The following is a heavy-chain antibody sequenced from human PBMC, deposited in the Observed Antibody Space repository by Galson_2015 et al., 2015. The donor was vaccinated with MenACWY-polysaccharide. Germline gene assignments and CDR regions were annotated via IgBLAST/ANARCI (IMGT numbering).Heavy chain of an antibody. CDR1: GFALNGYS. Sequence: SLRLSCAASGFALNGYSVNWVRQAPGKGLEWVSSISGEHVDGFYVESVKGRFTTSRDNPKNTLFLQMNNLRAEDTATYYCVKFQGHPHFDYHMDAWGKGATVTVSS. CDR2: ISGEHVDG. V-gene: IGHV3-21*04. D-gene: IGHD2/OR15-2a*01. CDR3: VKFQGHPHFDYHMDA. J-gene: IGHJ6*03.